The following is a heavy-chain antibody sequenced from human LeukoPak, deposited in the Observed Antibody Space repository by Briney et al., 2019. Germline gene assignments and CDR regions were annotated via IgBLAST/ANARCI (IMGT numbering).Heavy chain of an antibody. CDR2: IYTSGRT. J-gene: IGHJ3*02. V-gene: IGHV4-4*07. Sequence: SETLSLTCTVSDGSISGYYWSWIRQPAGKGLEWIGRIYTSGRTKYNPSPKSRVTMSVDTSKNHFSLKLSSVTAADTAVYYCARGPQDYGGHSDYNDGFDIWGQGTMVTVSS. CDR3: ARGPQDYGGHSDYNDGFDI. D-gene: IGHD4-23*01. CDR1: DGSISGYY.